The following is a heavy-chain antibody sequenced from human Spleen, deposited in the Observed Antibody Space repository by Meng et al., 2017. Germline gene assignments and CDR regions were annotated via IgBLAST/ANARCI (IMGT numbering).Heavy chain of an antibody. Sequence: GESLKISCTGSGFIFNSYAMGWVRQAPGKGLEWVSVIGANGGSTSYADSVKSRFTISRDNSKNSVFLQINSLRAEDTAVYYCARSPIDKYDLSALPLDYWGQGTLVTVSS. V-gene: IGHV3-23*01. CDR1: GFIFNSYA. CDR2: IGANGGST. J-gene: IGHJ4*02. CDR3: ARSPIDKYDLSALPLDY. D-gene: IGHD3-22*01.